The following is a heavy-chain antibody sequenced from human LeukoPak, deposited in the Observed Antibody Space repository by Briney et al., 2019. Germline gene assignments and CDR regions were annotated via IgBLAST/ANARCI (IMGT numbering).Heavy chain of an antibody. D-gene: IGHD4-11*01. CDR1: GYTFTGYC. CDR2: INPNSGGT. J-gene: IGHJ5*02. V-gene: IGHV1-2*02. Sequence: GASVKVSCKASGYTFTGYCIHWVRQAPGQGLEWMGRINPNSGGTNSAQKFQGRVTMTRDTSISTAYMELSSLRSDDTAMYYCARIGGDYSNLNWFDPWGQGTLVTVSS. CDR3: ARIGGDYSNLNWFDP.